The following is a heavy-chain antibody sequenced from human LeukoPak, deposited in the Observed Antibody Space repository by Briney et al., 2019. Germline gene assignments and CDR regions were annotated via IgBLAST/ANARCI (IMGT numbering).Heavy chain of an antibody. J-gene: IGHJ4*02. CDR2: ISSSSSYI. V-gene: IGHV3-21*01. CDR1: GFTFSSYS. D-gene: IGHD1-26*01. Sequence: GGSLRLSCAASGFTFSSYSMNWVRQAPGKGLEWVSSISSSSSYIYYADSVKVRFTISRDNAKNSLYLQMNSLRAEDTAVYYCATIGPGATTIDYWGQGTLVTVSS. CDR3: ATIGPGATTIDY.